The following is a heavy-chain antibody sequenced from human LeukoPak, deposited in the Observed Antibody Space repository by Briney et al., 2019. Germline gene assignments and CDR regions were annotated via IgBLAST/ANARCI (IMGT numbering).Heavy chain of an antibody. V-gene: IGHV3-33*01. CDR2: IWYDGSNK. Sequence: GRSLRLSCAASGFTFSSYGMHWVRQAPGKGLEWVAVIWYDGSNKYYADSVKGRFTISRHNSKNTLYLQMNSLRAEDTAVYYCARVLTTGDAFDIWGQGTMVTVSS. J-gene: IGHJ3*02. CDR1: GFTFSSYG. D-gene: IGHD4-17*01. CDR3: ARVLTTGDAFDI.